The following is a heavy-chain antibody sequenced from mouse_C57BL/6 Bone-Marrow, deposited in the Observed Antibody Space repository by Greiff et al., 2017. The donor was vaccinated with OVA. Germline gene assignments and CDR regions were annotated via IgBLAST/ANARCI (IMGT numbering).Heavy chain of an antibody. CDR2: ISYDGSN. Sequence: EVKLLESGPGLVKPSQSLSLTCSVTGYSITSGYYWNWIRQFPGNKLEWMGYISYDGSNNYNPSLKNRISVTRDTSKNQFFLKLNSVTTEDTATYYCARGYDGYYEFADWGKGTLVTVSA. J-gene: IGHJ3*01. CDR3: ARGYDGYYEFAD. V-gene: IGHV3-6*01. CDR1: GYSITSGYY. D-gene: IGHD2-3*01.